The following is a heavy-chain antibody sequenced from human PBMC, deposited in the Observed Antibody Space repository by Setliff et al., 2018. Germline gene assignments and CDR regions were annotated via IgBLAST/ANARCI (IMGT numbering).Heavy chain of an antibody. CDR1: RFTFSNYW. V-gene: IGHV3-7*01. CDR2: IKEDGSEK. Sequence: GESLKISCAASRFTFSNYWMSWVRQAPGKGLEWVANIKEDGSEKYYVDSVKGRFIISRDNAKNSLDLQMDSLRAEDTAVYYCVRDRWKVVVNRGDDAFDLWGQGTMVTVSS. CDR3: VRDRWKVVVNRGDDAFDL. D-gene: IGHD2-15*01. J-gene: IGHJ3*01.